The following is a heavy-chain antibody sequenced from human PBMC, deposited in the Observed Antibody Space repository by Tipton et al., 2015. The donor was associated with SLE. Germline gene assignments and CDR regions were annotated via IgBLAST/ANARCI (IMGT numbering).Heavy chain of an antibody. CDR3: AKGAPDYGVSDY. Sequence: SLRLSCAASGFTFDDYAMHWVRQAPGKGLEWVSGISWNSGSIGYADSVKGRFTISRDNAKNSLYLQMNSLRAEDTAVYYCAKGAPDYGVSDYWGQGTLVTVSS. CDR1: GFTFDDYA. CDR2: ISWNSGSI. V-gene: IGHV3-9*01. J-gene: IGHJ4*02. D-gene: IGHD4-17*01.